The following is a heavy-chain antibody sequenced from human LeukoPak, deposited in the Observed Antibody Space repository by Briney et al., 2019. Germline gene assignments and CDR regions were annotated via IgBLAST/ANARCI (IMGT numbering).Heavy chain of an antibody. CDR1: GYTFTGYY. J-gene: IGHJ3*02. CDR2: INPNSGGT. CDR3: ARVCYYDSSDYYGDAFDI. V-gene: IGHV1-2*02. Sequence: ASVKVSCKASGYTFTGYYMYWVRQAPGQGLEWMGWINPNSGGTNYAQKFQGRVTMTRDTSISTAYMELSSLRFDDTAVYYCARVCYYDSSDYYGDAFDIWGQGTMVTVSS. D-gene: IGHD3-22*01.